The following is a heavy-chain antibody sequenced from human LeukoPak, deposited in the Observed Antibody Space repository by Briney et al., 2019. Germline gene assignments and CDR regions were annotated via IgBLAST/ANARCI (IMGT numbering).Heavy chain of an antibody. V-gene: IGHV3-7*03. Sequence: GGSLRLSCVASGFTFSDYWMTWVRQAPGTGREWVANIKQDGNEKYYVDSVKGRFTISRDNAKNSLHLQMDNLRAEDTAVYYCARPKNRENYWRAFDIWGQGTMVTVSS. D-gene: IGHD1-7*01. CDR2: IKQDGNEK. CDR1: GFTFSDYW. CDR3: ARPKNRENYWRAFDI. J-gene: IGHJ3*02.